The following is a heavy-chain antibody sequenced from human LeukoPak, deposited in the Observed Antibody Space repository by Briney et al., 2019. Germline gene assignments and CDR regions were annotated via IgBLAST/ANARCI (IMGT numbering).Heavy chain of an antibody. CDR2: IHYTGGT. CDR1: AGSLSTYW. V-gene: IGHV4-59*01. Sequence: SETLSLTCSVSAGSLSTYWWSWIRQPPGKGLEWIGFIHYTGGTLYNPSLKSRVTLSVDVSKSQFSLSLTSATAADTAVYYCARTGSSGSFSDYWGQGTLVTVSS. D-gene: IGHD3-10*01. J-gene: IGHJ4*02. CDR3: ARTGSSGSFSDY.